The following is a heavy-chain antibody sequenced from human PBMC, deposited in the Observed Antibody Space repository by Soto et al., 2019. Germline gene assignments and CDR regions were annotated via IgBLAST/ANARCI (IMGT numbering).Heavy chain of an antibody. CDR1: GYTFTSYA. Sequence: QVQLVQSGAEVKKPGASVKVSCKASGYTFTSYAMHWVRQAPGQRLEWMGWINAGNGNTKYSQKFQGRVTITRDTSASTAHMELSSLRSEDTAVYYCASGRWEVRGVRHYYYYYGMDVWGQGTTVTVSS. V-gene: IGHV1-3*01. D-gene: IGHD3-10*01. CDR3: ASGRWEVRGVRHYYYYYGMDV. CDR2: INAGNGNT. J-gene: IGHJ6*02.